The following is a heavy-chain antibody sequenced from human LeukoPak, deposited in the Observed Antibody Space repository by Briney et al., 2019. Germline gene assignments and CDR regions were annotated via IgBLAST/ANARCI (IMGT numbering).Heavy chain of an antibody. CDR1: GGSISSGDYY. CDR2: IYYSGST. D-gene: IGHD1-26*01. CDR3: AGKVGAITYYFDY. V-gene: IGHV4-30-4*08. Sequence: SETLSLTCTVSGGSISSGDYYWSWIRQPPGKGLEWIGYIYYSGSTYYNPSLKSRVTISVDKSKNQFSLKLSSVTAADTAVYYCAGKVGAITYYFDYWGQGTLVTVSS. J-gene: IGHJ4*02.